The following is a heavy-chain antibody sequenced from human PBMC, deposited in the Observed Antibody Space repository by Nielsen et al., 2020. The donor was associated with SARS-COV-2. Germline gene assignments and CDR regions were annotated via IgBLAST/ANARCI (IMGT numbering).Heavy chain of an antibody. J-gene: IGHJ5*02. Sequence: GESLKISCAASGFTFSSYAMNWVRQAPGKGLEWVTLISYDGRYKYYANSVKGRFTISRDNSKNTLYLQLNSLRAEDTAVYYCARDGPHYYDSTGLPDWFDPWGQGTLVTVSS. CDR3: ARDGPHYYDSTGLPDWFDP. CDR1: GFTFSSYA. V-gene: IGHV3-30*04. CDR2: ISYDGRYK. D-gene: IGHD3-22*01.